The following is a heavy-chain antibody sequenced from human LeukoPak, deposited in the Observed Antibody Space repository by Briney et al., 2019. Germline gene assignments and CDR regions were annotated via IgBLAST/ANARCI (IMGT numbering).Heavy chain of an antibody. V-gene: IGHV6-1*01. Sequence: SQTLSLTCAISGDSVSSNSAAWNWIRQSPSRGLEWLGRTYYRAKWNTDYGVSVRSRMTINTDTYKNQLSQQLNSVTHEDTAVYCCARAVQWRFDCWGQGTLVTVSS. J-gene: IGHJ4*02. CDR2: TYYRAKWNT. CDR1: GDSVSSNSAA. D-gene: IGHD6-19*01. CDR3: ARAVQWRFDC.